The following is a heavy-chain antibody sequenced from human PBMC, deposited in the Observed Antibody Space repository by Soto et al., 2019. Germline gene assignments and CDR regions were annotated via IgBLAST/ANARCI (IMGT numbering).Heavy chain of an antibody. CDR1: GGSFSGYY. CDR2: INHSGST. Sequence: SETLCLTCAVYGGSFSGYYWSWFRQPPGKGLEWIGEINHSGSTNYNPSLKSRVTISVDTSKNQFSLKLSSVTAADTAVYYCARAAPRYCSGGSCYSGRDYWDQGTLVTVS. J-gene: IGHJ4*02. V-gene: IGHV4-34*01. CDR3: ARAAPRYCSGGSCYSGRDY. D-gene: IGHD2-15*01.